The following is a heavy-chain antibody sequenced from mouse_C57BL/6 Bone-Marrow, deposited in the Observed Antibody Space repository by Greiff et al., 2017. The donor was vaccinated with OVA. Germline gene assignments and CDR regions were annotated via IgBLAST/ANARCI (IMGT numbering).Heavy chain of an antibody. D-gene: IGHD1-1*01. CDR2: IDPEDGDT. J-gene: IGHJ1*03. CDR3: APYGSRGCFDV. CDR1: GFTITDYY. V-gene: IGHV14-1*01. Sequence: VQLQQSGAELVRPGASVKLSCTASGFTITDYYMHWVKQRPEQGLEWIGRIDPEDGDTEYAPKFQGKATMTADKSSNTAYLQLSSLTSEDTAVYYCAPYGSRGCFDVWGTGTTVTVSS.